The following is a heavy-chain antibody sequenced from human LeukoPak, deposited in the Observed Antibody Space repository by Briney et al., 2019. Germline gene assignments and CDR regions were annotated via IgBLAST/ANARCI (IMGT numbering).Heavy chain of an antibody. Sequence: GGSLRLSCAASGFTFSTYAMSWVRQAPGKGLEWVSGLSSSGATTCYADSVKGRFTISRDNSKNMLYLQMNSLRAEDTAVYYCATYGSGTNYRKGFDYWGQGTLVTVSS. D-gene: IGHD3-10*01. CDR2: LSSSGATT. CDR1: GFTFSTYA. J-gene: IGHJ4*02. V-gene: IGHV3-23*01. CDR3: ATYGSGTNYRKGFDY.